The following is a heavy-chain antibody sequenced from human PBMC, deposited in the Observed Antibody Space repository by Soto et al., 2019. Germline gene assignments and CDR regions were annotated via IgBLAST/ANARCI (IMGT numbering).Heavy chain of an antibody. Sequence: QVQLVEAGGGVVQHGRSLRLSCAASGFTFSSNGMHWVRQAPGKGLEWVAVISYDGSSKYYADSVKGRFTISRDNSNETLYLQMSSLRAEDTAVYYCAKDPTRNILLWVGELYRGMDVWGQGTTVTVSS. CDR3: AKDPTRNILLWVGELYRGMDV. V-gene: IGHV3-30*18. D-gene: IGHD3-10*01. J-gene: IGHJ6*02. CDR2: ISYDGSSK. CDR1: GFTFSSNG.